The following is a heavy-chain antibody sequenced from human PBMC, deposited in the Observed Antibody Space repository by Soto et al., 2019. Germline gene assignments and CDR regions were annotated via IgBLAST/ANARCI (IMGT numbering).Heavy chain of an antibody. Sequence: SETLSLTCTVSGGSISSSSYYWGWIRQPPGKGLEWIGSIYYSGSTYYNPSLKSRITISVDTSKNQFSLKLSSVTAADTAVYYCARHPRGSTSGSFYGMDVWGQGTTVTVSS. J-gene: IGHJ6*01. CDR1: GGSISSSSYY. CDR3: ARHPRGSTSGSFYGMDV. D-gene: IGHD3-3*01. V-gene: IGHV4-39*01. CDR2: IYYSGST.